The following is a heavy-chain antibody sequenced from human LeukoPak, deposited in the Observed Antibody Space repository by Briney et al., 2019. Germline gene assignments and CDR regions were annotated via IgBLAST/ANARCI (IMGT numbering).Heavy chain of an antibody. J-gene: IGHJ4*02. CDR2: ISNSAI. CDR1: GFTFTNYG. CDR3: ARDLFQYSSSSFDY. Sequence: PGGSLRLSCATSGFTFTNYGMNWVRQAPGKGLEWVAYISNSAILYADSVKGRFTISRDNARNSLYLQMNSLRAEDTAVYYCARDLFQYSSSSFDYWGQGTLVTVSS. V-gene: IGHV3-48*01. D-gene: IGHD6-6*01.